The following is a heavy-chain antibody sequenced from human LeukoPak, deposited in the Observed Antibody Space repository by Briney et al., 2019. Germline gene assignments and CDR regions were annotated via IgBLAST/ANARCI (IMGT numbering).Heavy chain of an antibody. Sequence: GGPLRLSCAASGFTFRNYWMGWVRQAPGKGLEWVANTKPDGSAEYYADSVRGRFTTSRDNANNFLYLQMNSLRAEDTAVYYCARDGGSNTNLDYWGQGTLVTVSS. V-gene: IGHV3-7*01. CDR1: GFTFRNYW. D-gene: IGHD2-15*01. CDR3: ARDGGSNTNLDY. J-gene: IGHJ4*02. CDR2: TKPDGSAE.